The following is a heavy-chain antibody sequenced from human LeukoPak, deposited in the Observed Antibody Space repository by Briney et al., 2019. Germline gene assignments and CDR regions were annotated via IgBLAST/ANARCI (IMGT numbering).Heavy chain of an antibody. CDR2: IYYSGST. Sequence: SETLSLTCTVSGGSISSYYWSWIRQPPGKGLEWIGYIYYSGSTNYNPSLKSRVTISVDTSKNQFSLKLSSVTAADTAVYYCARYAVEYRGTFFDYWGQGTLVTVSS. CDR3: ARYAVEYRGTFFDY. CDR1: GGSISSYY. V-gene: IGHV4-59*01. J-gene: IGHJ4*02. D-gene: IGHD1-26*01.